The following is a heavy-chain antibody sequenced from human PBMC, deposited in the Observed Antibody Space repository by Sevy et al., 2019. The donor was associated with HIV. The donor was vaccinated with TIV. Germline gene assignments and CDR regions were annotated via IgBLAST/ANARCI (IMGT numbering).Heavy chain of an antibody. CDR1: GASISDFY. CDR3: ARGLGYNWFDP. J-gene: IGHJ5*02. Sequence: SETLSITCTVSGASISDFYWGWIRQPTGRGLEWIGRIHTNEKTDYNPSLKSRVTMSVDTSRNQFSLRLTSVTAADSAVYYCARGLGYNWFDPWGQGTLVTVSS. CDR2: IHTNEKT. V-gene: IGHV4-4*07. D-gene: IGHD3-16*01.